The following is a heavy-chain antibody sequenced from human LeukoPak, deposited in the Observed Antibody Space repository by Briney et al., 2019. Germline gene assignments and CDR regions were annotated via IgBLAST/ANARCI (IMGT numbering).Heavy chain of an antibody. V-gene: IGHV3-53*01. Sequence: PGGSLRLSCAASGFTVSSNYMSWVRQAPGKGLEWASVIYGGGSTYYADSVKGRFTISRDNSKNTLYLQMNSLRAEDTAVYYCATSGYYYDSSGYSLLPFDYWGQGILVTVSS. CDR3: ATSGYYYDSSGYSLLPFDY. CDR2: IYGGGST. D-gene: IGHD3-22*01. J-gene: IGHJ4*02. CDR1: GFTVSSNY.